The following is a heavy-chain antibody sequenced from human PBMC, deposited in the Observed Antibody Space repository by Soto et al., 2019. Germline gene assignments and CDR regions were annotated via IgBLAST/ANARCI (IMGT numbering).Heavy chain of an antibody. J-gene: IGHJ4*02. CDR1: GFTFSSYA. D-gene: IGHD3-10*01. CDR3: AKGTYYYGSAPYYFDY. V-gene: IGHV3-23*01. CDR2: ISDSGGST. Sequence: GGSLRLSCAASGFTFSSYAMSWVRQAPGKGLEWVSGISDSGGSTYYADSVKGRFTISRDNSKNTLYLKMNSLRADDTAVYYCAKGTYYYGSAPYYFDYWGQGTLVTVSS.